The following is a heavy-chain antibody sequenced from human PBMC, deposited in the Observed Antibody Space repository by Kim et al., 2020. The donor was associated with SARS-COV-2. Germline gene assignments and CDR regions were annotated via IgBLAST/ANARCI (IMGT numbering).Heavy chain of an antibody. CDR1: GFTFSSYA. V-gene: IGHV3-64*01. CDR3: ARSGYDSYSSGWYEPQLYYYYGMDV. D-gene: IGHD6-19*01. Sequence: GGSLRLSCAASGFTFSSYAMHWVRQAPGKGLEYVSAISSNGGSTYYANSVKGRFTISRDNSKNTLYLQMGSLRAEDMAVYYCARSGYDSYSSGWYEPQLYYYYGMDVWGQGTTVTVSS. CDR2: ISSNGGST. J-gene: IGHJ6*02.